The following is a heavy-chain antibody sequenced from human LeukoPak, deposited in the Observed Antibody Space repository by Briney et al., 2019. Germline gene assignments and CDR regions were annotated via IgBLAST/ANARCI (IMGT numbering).Heavy chain of an antibody. CDR2: INHSGST. CDR1: GGSFSGYY. D-gene: IGHD3-10*01. Sequence: TSETLSLTCAVYGGSFSGYYWSWIRQPPGKGLEWIGEINHSGSTNYNPSLKSRVTISVDTSKNQFSLKLSSVTAADTAVYYCARGRMVRGVIYWYFDLWGRGTLVTVPS. J-gene: IGHJ2*01. V-gene: IGHV4-34*01. CDR3: ARGRMVRGVIYWYFDL.